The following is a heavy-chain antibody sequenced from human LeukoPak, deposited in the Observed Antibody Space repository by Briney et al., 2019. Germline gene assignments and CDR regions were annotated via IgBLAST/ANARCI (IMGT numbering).Heavy chain of an antibody. J-gene: IGHJ5*02. CDR3: ARFSDYDFWSGYYYPNWFDP. CDR1: GFTFSSYW. CDR2: IKQDGSEK. D-gene: IGHD3-3*01. Sequence: GGSLRLSCAASGFTFSSYWMSWVRQAPGKGLEWVANIKQDGSEKYYVDSVKGRFTISRDNAKNLLYLQMNSLRAEDTAVYYCARFSDYDFWSGYYYPNWFDPWGQGTLVTVSS. V-gene: IGHV3-7*01.